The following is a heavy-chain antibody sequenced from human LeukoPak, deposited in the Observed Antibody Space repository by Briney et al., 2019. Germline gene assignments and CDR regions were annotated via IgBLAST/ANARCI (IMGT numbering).Heavy chain of an antibody. V-gene: IGHV4-4*09. CDR1: GGSISTYY. D-gene: IGHD3-22*01. CDR2: GST. Sequence: PSETLSLTCTVSGGSISTYYWGRIRQPPGKGLEWIGSGSTYYNPSLKSRVTISVDTSKNQFSLKLSSVTAADTAVYFCASPRGDDSGGYYTWYFHHWGQGILVTVSS. CDR3: ASPRGDDSGGYYTWYFHH. J-gene: IGHJ1*01.